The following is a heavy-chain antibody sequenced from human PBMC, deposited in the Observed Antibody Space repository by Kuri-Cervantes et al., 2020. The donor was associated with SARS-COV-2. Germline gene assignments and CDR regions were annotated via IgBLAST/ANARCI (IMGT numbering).Heavy chain of an antibody. CDR1: GYTFTGYC. J-gene: IGHJ3*02. V-gene: IGHV1-2*02. CDR2: INPNSGGT. Sequence: ASVKVSCKASGYTFTGYCMHWVRQAPGQGLEWMGWINPNSGGTSYAQKFQGRVTMTRDTSISTAYMELGRLRSDDTAVYYCARDYYDSSGYYPLSDAFDIWGQGTMVTVSS. D-gene: IGHD3-22*01. CDR3: ARDYYDSSGYYPLSDAFDI.